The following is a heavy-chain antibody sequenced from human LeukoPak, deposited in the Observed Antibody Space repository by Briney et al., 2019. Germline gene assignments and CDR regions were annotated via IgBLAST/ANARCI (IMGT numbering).Heavy chain of an antibody. CDR1: GFTFSNYN. V-gene: IGHV3-21*01. Sequence: GGSLRLSCVASGFTFSNYNMNWFRQAAGKGPEWVSSISSGSSYIYYADSLKGRFTVSRDNAKNSLHLQMNSLIAEDTAVYYCARARLQQQRRDIFDIWGPGPMVTVSS. J-gene: IGHJ3*02. CDR3: ARARLQQQRRDIFDI. D-gene: IGHD4-11*01. CDR2: ISSGSSYI.